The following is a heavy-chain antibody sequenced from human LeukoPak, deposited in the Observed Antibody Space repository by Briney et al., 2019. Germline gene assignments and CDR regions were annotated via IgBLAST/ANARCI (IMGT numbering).Heavy chain of an antibody. D-gene: IGHD6-13*01. J-gene: IGHJ3*02. V-gene: IGHV3-48*04. Sequence: GGSLRLSCAASGFTFSSYSMNWVRQAPGKGLEWVSYISSSSSTIYYADSVKGRFTISRDNAENSLYLQMNSLRAEDTAVYYCAREAGNLDAFDIWGQGTMVTVSS. CDR3: AREAGNLDAFDI. CDR2: ISSSSSTI. CDR1: GFTFSSYS.